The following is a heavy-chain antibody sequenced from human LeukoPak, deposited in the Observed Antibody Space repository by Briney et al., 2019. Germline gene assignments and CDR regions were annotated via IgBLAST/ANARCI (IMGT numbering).Heavy chain of an antibody. D-gene: IGHD6-19*01. CDR1: GLTFSSNA. J-gene: IGHJ5*02. CDR3: AKELGIAVAGTSSGVDWFDP. Sequence: GGSLRLSCAAPGLTFSSNAMSWVGQAPGRGLDWVSAISGRGGSTYYADSVKGRFTISRDNSKNTLYLQMNSLRAEDTAVYYCAKELGIAVAGTSSGVDWFDPWGQGTLVTVSS. V-gene: IGHV3-23*01. CDR2: ISGRGGST.